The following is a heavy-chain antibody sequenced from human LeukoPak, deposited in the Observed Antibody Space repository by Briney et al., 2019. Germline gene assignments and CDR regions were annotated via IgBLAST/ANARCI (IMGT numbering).Heavy chain of an antibody. CDR1: GFTFSSYW. CDR2: IKPDGSEK. Sequence: PGGSLRLSCVASGFTFSSYWMSWVRQAPGKGLEWVANIKPDGSEKYYVDSVKGRFTISRDNAKNSLYLQMNSLRAEDTAVYYCARDENSSGWGQGTLVTVSS. CDR3: ARDENSSG. D-gene: IGHD6-19*01. V-gene: IGHV3-7*01. J-gene: IGHJ4*02.